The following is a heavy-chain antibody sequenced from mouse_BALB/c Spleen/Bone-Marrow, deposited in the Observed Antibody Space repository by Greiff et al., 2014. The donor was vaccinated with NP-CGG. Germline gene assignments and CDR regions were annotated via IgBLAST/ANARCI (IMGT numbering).Heavy chain of an antibody. CDR3: TMGVRLYWFFDV. CDR1: GYTFTDYY. CDR2: INPTNGDT. J-gene: IGHJ1*01. D-gene: IGHD2-14*01. Sequence: EVQLQQSGPELVKPGASVKMSCKASGYTFTDYYMKWVKQSHGKSLEWIGDINPTNGDTFHSQKFKGKATLAVDRSSSTANMQLDSLTSEDSAVYYCTMGVRLYWFFDVWGAGTTVTVSS. V-gene: IGHV1-26*01.